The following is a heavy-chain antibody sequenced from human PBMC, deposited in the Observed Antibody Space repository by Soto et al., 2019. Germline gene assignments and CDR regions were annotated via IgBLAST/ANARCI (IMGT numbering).Heavy chain of an antibody. CDR2: FFYSGST. CDR3: ATHAARVSIFGGYYYHGMDV. D-gene: IGHD3-10*01. Sequence: SETLSLTCTVSGGSINSSRNYWGWIRQPPGKGLEWIGSFFYSGSTYFNPSLESRVTVSVDTSKNHFSLRLGSLTAADTAVYYCATHAARVSIFGGYYYHGMDVWGQGTTVTVSS. J-gene: IGHJ6*02. CDR1: GGSINSSRNY. V-gene: IGHV4-39*01.